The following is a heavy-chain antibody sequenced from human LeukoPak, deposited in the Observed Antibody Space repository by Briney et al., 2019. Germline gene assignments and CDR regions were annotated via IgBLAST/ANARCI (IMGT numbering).Heavy chain of an antibody. CDR2: ISGDGAST. Sequence: GGSLRLSCAASGFTFAIHAMTWVRQAPGKGLEWASGISGDGASTHYAESAKGQFTISRDNSQNTLFLQMNSLRVEDTAIYYCAKDSYASGRPLHTFDVWGQGTMVTVSS. J-gene: IGHJ3*01. D-gene: IGHD3-10*01. CDR3: AKDSYASGRPLHTFDV. CDR1: GFTFAIHA. V-gene: IGHV3-23*01.